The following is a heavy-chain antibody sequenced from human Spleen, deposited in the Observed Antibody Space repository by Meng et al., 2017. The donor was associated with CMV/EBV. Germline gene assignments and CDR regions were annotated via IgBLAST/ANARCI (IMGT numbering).Heavy chain of an antibody. CDR3: ARGVSSGMDV. CDR1: GYTFTGYY. CDR2: INPNSGGT. Sequence: ASVKVSYKASGYTFTGYYMHWVRQAPGQGLEWMGWINPNSGGTNYSQKFQGRVTMTRNTSISTAYMELSSLRSEDTAVYYCARGVSSGMDVWGQGTTVTVSS. V-gene: IGHV1-2*02. J-gene: IGHJ6*02. D-gene: IGHD5/OR15-5a*01.